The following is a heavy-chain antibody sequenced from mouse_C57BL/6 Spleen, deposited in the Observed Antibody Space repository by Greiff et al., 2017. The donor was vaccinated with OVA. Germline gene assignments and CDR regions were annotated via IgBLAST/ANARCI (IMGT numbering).Heavy chain of an antibody. J-gene: IGHJ3*01. CDR3: ARGEDYYPFAY. V-gene: IGHV1-72*01. D-gene: IGHD2-1*01. CDR1: GYTFTSYW. Sequence: QVQLKQPGAELVKPGASVKLSCKASGYTFTSYWMHWVKQRPGRGLEWIGRIDPNSGGTKYNEKFKSKATLTVDKPSSTAYMQLSSLTSEDSAVYYCARGEDYYPFAYWGQGTLVTVSA. CDR2: IDPNSGGT.